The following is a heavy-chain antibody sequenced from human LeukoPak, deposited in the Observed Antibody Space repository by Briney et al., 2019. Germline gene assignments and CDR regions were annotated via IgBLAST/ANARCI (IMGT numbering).Heavy chain of an antibody. CDR3: ATLDSYYDNSGRPLVPD. CDR2: FNREDDEA. CDR1: GYTLTDFS. Sequence: GASVKVSCNISGYTLTDFSMHWVRQAPGKGLEWMEGFNREDDEAIYAPHFQGRVTVTEDTSTDTAYMELSSLRSEDTAVYYCATLDSYYDNSGRPLVPDWGQGTLVTVSS. D-gene: IGHD3-22*01. J-gene: IGHJ4*02. V-gene: IGHV1-24*01.